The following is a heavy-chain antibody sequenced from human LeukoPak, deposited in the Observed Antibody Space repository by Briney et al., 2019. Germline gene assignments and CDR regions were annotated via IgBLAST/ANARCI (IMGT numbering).Heavy chain of an antibody. CDR3: ARRLDNYDYVWGSYRRYYFDY. D-gene: IGHD3-16*02. CDR2: IYYSGST. CDR1: GYSISSGYY. V-gene: IGHV4-38-2*02. Sequence: SETLSLTCTVSGYSISSGYYWGWIRQPPGKGLEWIGSIYYSGSTYYNPSLKSRVTISVDTSKNQFSLKLSSVTAADTAVYYCARRLDNYDYVWGSYRRYYFDYWGQGTLVTVSS. J-gene: IGHJ4*02.